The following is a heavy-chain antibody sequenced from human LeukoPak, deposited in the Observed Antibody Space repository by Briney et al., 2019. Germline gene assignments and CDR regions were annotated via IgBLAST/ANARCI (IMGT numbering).Heavy chain of an antibody. CDR3: ATHTIFARNFDY. J-gene: IGHJ4*02. Sequence: SVKVSCKASGGTFSSYAISWVRQAPGQGLEWMGGIIPIFGTANYAQKFQGRVTITTDESTSTAYMELSSLRSEDTAVYYCATHTIFARNFDYWGQGTLVTVSS. V-gene: IGHV1-69*05. D-gene: IGHD3-3*01. CDR1: GGTFSSYA. CDR2: IIPIFGTA.